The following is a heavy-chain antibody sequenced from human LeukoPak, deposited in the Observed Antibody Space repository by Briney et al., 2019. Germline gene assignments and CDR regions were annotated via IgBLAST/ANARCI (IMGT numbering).Heavy chain of an antibody. V-gene: IGHV3-48*03. CDR3: ARTTDNYYYYYMDV. Sequence: GGSLRLSCAASGFTFSSYEMNWVRQAPGKGLEWVSYISSSGSTIYYGDSVKGRFTISRDNAKNSLYLQMNSLRAEDTAVYYCARTTDNYYYYYMDVWGKGTTVTISS. D-gene: IGHD4-17*01. CDR2: ISSSGSTI. J-gene: IGHJ6*03. CDR1: GFTFSSYE.